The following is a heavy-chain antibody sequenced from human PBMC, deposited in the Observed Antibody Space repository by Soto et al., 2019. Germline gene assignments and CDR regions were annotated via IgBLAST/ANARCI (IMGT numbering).Heavy chain of an antibody. CDR1: GFSLTTSGVG. CDR2: IYWDDDK. J-gene: IGHJ4*02. V-gene: IGHV2-5*02. CDR3: AHRPATGHFHY. D-gene: IGHD7-27*01. Sequence: QITLKESGPTLVKPTQTLTLTCTFSGFSLTTSGVGVGWIRQPPGKALEWLALIYWDDDKRYSPSLKSRLTITKDPSKKQVVLTMTNMDPVDTATYSGAHRPATGHFHYWGQGTLVTVSS.